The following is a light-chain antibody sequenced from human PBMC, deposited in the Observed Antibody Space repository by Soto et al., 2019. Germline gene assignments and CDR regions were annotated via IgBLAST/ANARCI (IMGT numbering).Light chain of an antibody. Sequence: QSVLTQPPSASGSPGQSVTISCTGTSSDVGGYDYVSWYQQHPGKAPKLIIYELNKRHSGVPDRFSGSKSGNTASLTVSGLQTDDEADYYCCLYVGATTYVFGTGTKVTVL. CDR2: ELN. V-gene: IGLV2-8*01. CDR1: SSDVGGYDY. CDR3: CLYVGATTYV. J-gene: IGLJ1*01.